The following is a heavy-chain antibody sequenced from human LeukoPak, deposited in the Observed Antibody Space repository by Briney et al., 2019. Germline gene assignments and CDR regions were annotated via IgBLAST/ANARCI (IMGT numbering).Heavy chain of an antibody. V-gene: IGHV4-59*01. J-gene: IGHJ4*02. CDR1: GVSISSYY. CDR3: ARLDYDILTGYYGIDY. Sequence: SETLSLTCTVSGVSISSYYWSWIRQPPGQGLEWIGYIYYSGSTNSNPSLKSRVTISEDTSKNQFSLKLSSVTAADTAVYYCARLDYDILTGYYGIDYWGQGTLVTVSS. D-gene: IGHD3-9*01. CDR2: IYYSGST.